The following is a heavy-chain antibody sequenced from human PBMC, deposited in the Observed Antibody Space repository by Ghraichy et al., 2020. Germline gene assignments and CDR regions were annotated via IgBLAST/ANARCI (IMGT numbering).Heavy chain of an antibody. V-gene: IGHV4-39*01. CDR1: GGSISSSSGYY. D-gene: IGHD3-10*01. J-gene: IGHJ5*02. CDR3: ARTYYYGSGSSNGFDP. CDR2: IYYSGST. Sequence: SETLSLTCSVSGGSISSSSGYYCGWIRQPPRKGLEWIGSIYYSGSTYYTPSLKSRVTISVDTSKNKFSLKLSAATAADTAIYYCARTYYYGSGSSNGFDPWGKGTLVSVSS.